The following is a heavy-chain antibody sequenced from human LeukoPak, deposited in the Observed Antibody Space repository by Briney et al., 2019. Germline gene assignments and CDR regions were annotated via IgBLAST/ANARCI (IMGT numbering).Heavy chain of an antibody. CDR2: ISSGSTYT. CDR3: AKDQAAFGDYDFDY. V-gene: IGHV3-21*01. Sequence: GGSLRLSCAASGFSFSSYSLNWVRQAPGKGLVWVSCISSGSTYTYYADSVKGRFTISRDNAKNSLYLQMNSLRAEDTAVYYCAKDQAAFGDYDFDYWGQGTLVTVSP. CDR1: GFSFSSYS. J-gene: IGHJ4*02. D-gene: IGHD4-17*01.